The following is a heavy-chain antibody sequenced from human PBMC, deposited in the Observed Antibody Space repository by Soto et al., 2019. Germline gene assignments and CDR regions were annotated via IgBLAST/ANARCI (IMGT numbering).Heavy chain of an antibody. CDR2: ISSSSSTI. D-gene: IGHD2-2*01. CDR3: ACPPALYCSITSCYRGDYDVFDI. V-gene: IGHV3-48*01. CDR1: GFTFSSYS. Sequence: PGGSLRLSCAASGFTFSSYSMNWVRQAPGKGLEWVSYISSSSSTIYYADSVKGRFTISRDNAKNSLYLQMNSLRAEDTAVYYCACPPALYCSITSCYRGDYDVFDIWGQGTTVTDSS. J-gene: IGHJ3*02.